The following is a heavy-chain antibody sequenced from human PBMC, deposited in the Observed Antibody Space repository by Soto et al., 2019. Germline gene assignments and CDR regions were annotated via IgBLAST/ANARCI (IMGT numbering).Heavy chain of an antibody. CDR2: IYYSGST. CDR3: ARGDIVLVPAAIGHYYYGMDV. CDR1: GGSISSYY. D-gene: IGHD2-2*01. J-gene: IGHJ6*02. Sequence: QVQLQESGPGLVKPSETLSLTCTVTGGSISSYYWSWIRQPPGKGLEWIGYIYYSGSTNYNPSLKSRVTISVDTSKNQFSLKLSSVTAADTAVYYCARGDIVLVPAAIGHYYYGMDVWGQGTTVTVSS. V-gene: IGHV4-59*01.